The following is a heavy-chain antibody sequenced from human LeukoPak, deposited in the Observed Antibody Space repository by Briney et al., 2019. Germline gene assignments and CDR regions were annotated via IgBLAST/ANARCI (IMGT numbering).Heavy chain of an antibody. D-gene: IGHD4-17*01. J-gene: IGHJ6*02. CDR2: IYTSGST. CDR1: GGSISSYY. CDR3: ARDPLSSYGGNRYYYYGMDV. Sequence: SETLSLTCTVSGGSISSYYWSWIRQPAGKGLEWIGRIYTSGSTNYNPSLKSRVTMSVDTSKNQFSLKLSSVTAADTAVYYCARDPLSSYGGNRYYYYGMDVWGQGTTVTVSS. V-gene: IGHV4-4*07.